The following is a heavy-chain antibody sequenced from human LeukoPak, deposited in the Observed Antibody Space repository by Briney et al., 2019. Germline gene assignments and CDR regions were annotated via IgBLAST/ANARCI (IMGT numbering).Heavy chain of an antibody. V-gene: IGHV3-30*02. Sequence: GGSLRLSCVASGFTFSGYGMHWVSQTPGKGLEWVAFIRYDGSDKSSADSVKGRFIISRDDSKNTLYLQMNSVRPEDTAVYYCAKEGVCCSGGTCLFNWLDPWGHGTLVTVPP. CDR1: GFTFSGYG. J-gene: IGHJ5*02. CDR2: IRYDGSDK. D-gene: IGHD2-15*01. CDR3: AKEGVCCSGGTCLFNWLDP.